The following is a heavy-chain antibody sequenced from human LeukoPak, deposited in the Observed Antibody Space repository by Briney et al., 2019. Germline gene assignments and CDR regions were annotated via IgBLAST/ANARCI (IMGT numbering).Heavy chain of an antibody. D-gene: IGHD1-26*01. CDR3: ARERIVGPLDDSWFDP. V-gene: IGHV4-61*02. CDR2: IYTSGST. Sequence: SETLSHTCTDSGGSISSGSYYWSWIRQPAGKGLEWIGRIYTSGSTNYNPSLKSRVTISVDTSKNQFSLKLSSVTAADTAVYYCARERIVGPLDDSWFDPWGQGTLVTVSS. J-gene: IGHJ5*02. CDR1: GGSISSGSYY.